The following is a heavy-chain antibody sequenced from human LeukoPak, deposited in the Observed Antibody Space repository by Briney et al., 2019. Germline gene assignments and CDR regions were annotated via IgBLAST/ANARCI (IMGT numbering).Heavy chain of an antibody. CDR2: INGDGSST. CDR3: ARDPRNKGFDP. V-gene: IGHV3-74*01. CDR1: GFTFSSYW. Sequence: QTGGSLRLSCAASGFTFSSYWMSWVRQAPGKGLVWVSTINGDGSSTNYADSVKGRFTISRDNAKNTLYLEMNSLRVEDTAVYYCARDPRNKGFDPWGQGTLVTVSS. J-gene: IGHJ5*02. D-gene: IGHD1/OR15-1a*01.